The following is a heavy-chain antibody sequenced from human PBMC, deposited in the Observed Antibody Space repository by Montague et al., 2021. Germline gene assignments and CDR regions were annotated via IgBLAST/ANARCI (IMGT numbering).Heavy chain of an antibody. CDR1: GFTFSSYA. Sequence: SLRLSCAASGFTFSSYAMSWVRQAPGKGLEWVSVISGSGGSTYYGDSVKGRFTISRDNSKNTLYLQMNSLRAEDTAVYYCARVRLSYTSSFYGFFDYWGQGTLVTVSS. J-gene: IGHJ4*02. D-gene: IGHD6-6*01. CDR2: ISGSGGST. V-gene: IGHV3-23*01. CDR3: ARVRLSYTSSFYGFFDY.